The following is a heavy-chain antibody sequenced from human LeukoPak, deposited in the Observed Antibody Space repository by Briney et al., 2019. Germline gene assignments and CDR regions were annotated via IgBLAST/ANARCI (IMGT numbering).Heavy chain of an antibody. CDR1: GFTFSTYS. J-gene: IGHJ4*02. V-gene: IGHV3-21*01. CDR2: ISSGSTYI. Sequence: KTGGSLRLSCAASGFTFSTYSMNWVHQAPGKGLEWVSSISSGSTYIYYADSVKGRFTISRDNAKNSLYLQMYSLRAEDTAVYYCARESAYWGQGTLVTVSS. CDR3: ARESAY.